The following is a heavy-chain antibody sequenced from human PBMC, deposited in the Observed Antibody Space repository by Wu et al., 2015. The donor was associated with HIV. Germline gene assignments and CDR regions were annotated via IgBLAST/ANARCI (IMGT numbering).Heavy chain of an antibody. CDR1: GYTFNSYD. CDR3: ARVKGVMYSSDYYFAY. Sequence: QVQLVQSGAEVKKPGASVKVSCKASGYTFNSYDINWVRQASGQGLEWIGWMNPYSGNTGYARNFRGRVTMTRNSSIGTAYMELSSLRSEDTAVYFXARVKGVMYSSDYYFAYWGQGTLVTVSS. CDR2: MNPYSGNT. V-gene: IGHV1-8*01. J-gene: IGHJ4*02. D-gene: IGHD3-22*01.